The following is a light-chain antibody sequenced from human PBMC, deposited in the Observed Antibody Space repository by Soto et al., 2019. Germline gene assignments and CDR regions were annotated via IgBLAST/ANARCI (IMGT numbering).Light chain of an antibody. J-gene: IGLJ3*02. CDR2: LEGSGSY. CDR3: ETWDSNTHTV. CDR1: SAHSSYI. Sequence: QSVLTQSSSASASLGSSVKLTCTLSSAHSSYIIAWHQQQPGKAPRYLMKLEGSGSYNKGSGVPDRFSGSSSGADRYLTISNLQFEDEADYYCETWDSNTHTVFGGGTKLTVL. V-gene: IGLV4-60*02.